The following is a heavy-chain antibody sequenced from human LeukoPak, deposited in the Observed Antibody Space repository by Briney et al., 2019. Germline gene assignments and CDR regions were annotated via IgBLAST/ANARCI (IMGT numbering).Heavy chain of an antibody. CDR1: GGSFSGYY. J-gene: IGHJ4*02. V-gene: IGHV4-34*01. D-gene: IGHD3-22*01. Sequence: ETLCLTCAVCGGSFSGYYWSWVRQPPAKGLEWMGELKHSGSTNYNQSLKSRVTISVDTSKNKFTLKLSSVTAADTAVYCCERVRRYDDSTGYYYDFDYWGQGTLVTVSS. CDR3: ERVRRYDDSTGYYYDFDY. CDR2: LKHSGST.